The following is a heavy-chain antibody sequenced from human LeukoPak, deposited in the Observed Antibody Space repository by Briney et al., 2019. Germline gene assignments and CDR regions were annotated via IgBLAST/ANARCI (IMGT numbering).Heavy chain of an antibody. CDR1: GFTFSSYA. V-gene: IGHV3-23*01. Sequence: GGSLRLSCAASGFTFSSYAMSWVRQAPGKGLEGVSAIRGSVGSTYYADSVKGRFTIARDNSTNTLYLQMNSLRAEVTAVYYCAKAKCDFWSWFDPWGQGTLVTVSS. J-gene: IGHJ5*02. D-gene: IGHD3-3*01. CDR2: IRGSVGST. CDR3: AKAKCDFWSWFDP.